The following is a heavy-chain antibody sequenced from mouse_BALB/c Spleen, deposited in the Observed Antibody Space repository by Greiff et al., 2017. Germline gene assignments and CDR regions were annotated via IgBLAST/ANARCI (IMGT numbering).Heavy chain of an antibody. Sequence: QVQLQQSGAELAKPGASVKMSCKASGYTFTSYWMHWVKQRPGQGLEWIGYINPSTGYTEYNQKFKDKATLTADKSSSTAYMQLSSLTSEDSAVDYCARSGGSSPFAYWGQGTLVTVSA. J-gene: IGHJ3*01. D-gene: IGHD1-1*01. V-gene: IGHV1-7*01. CDR1: GYTFTSYW. CDR2: INPSTGYT. CDR3: ARSGGSSPFAY.